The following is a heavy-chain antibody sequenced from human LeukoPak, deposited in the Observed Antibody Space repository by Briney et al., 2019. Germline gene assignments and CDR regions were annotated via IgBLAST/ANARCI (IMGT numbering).Heavy chain of an antibody. CDR2: ISSSSSTI. CDR3: ARGSYYDFWSGYYPFDY. CDR1: GFTFSSYS. D-gene: IGHD3-3*01. J-gene: IGHJ4*02. Sequence: GGSLRLSCAASGFTFSSYSMNWVRQAPGKGLEWVSYISSSSSTIYYADSVKGRFTISRDNAKNSLYLQMNSLRAEDTAVYYCARGSYYDFWSGYYPFDYWGQGTLVTVSS. V-gene: IGHV3-48*01.